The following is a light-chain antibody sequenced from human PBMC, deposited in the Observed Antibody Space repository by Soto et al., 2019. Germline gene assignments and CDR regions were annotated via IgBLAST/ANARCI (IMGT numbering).Light chain of an antibody. V-gene: IGKV1-39*01. CDR3: QQSYTTPRT. CDR2: GAS. Sequence: DIQMTHSPSSLSASVGDRVTITCRASQSTSSHLNWYQQKAGKAPKLLISGASSLESGVPSRFSGSGSGTDFTLTISSLPPEDFATYYCQQSYTTPRTFGQGTKLDIK. J-gene: IGKJ1*01. CDR1: QSTSSH.